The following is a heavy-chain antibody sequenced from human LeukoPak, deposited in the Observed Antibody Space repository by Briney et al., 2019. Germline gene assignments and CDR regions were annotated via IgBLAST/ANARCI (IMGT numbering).Heavy chain of an antibody. J-gene: IGHJ4*02. CDR1: GYSISSGYY. CDR2: IYYIGST. Sequence: SETLSLTCTVSGYSISSGYYWGWIRQPPGKGLEWIGYIYYIGSTNYNPSLKSRVTISVDTSKNQFSLKVSSVTAADTAVYYCAKGGRLMTTVTDFDYWGQGTLVTVSS. V-gene: IGHV4-61*01. CDR3: AKGGRLMTTVTDFDY. D-gene: IGHD4-17*01.